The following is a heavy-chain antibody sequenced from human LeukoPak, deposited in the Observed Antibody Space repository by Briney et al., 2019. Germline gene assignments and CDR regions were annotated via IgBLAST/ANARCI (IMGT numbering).Heavy chain of an antibody. J-gene: IGHJ4*02. CDR3: ARGVGGDTDFDY. V-gene: IGHV4-59*01. D-gene: IGHD5-18*01. CDR2: IYYSGST. CDR1: GGSISSYY. Sequence: PSETLSLTCTVSGGSISSYYWSWIRQPPGKGLEWIGYIYYSGSTNYNPSLKSRVTRSVDTSKNQFSLKLSSVTAADTAVYYCARGVGGDTDFDYWGQGTLVTVSS.